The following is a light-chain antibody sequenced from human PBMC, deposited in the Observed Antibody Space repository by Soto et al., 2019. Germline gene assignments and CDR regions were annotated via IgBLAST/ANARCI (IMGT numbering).Light chain of an antibody. Sequence: DIQMTQSPSTLSASVGDRVTITCRASQSISSWLAWYQQKPGKAPKLLIYKASNLESGVPSRFSGSGSRTEFTLTISSLQPDDFATYYCQQYNNYWTFGQGTKVEIK. CDR2: KAS. CDR1: QSISSW. V-gene: IGKV1-5*03. CDR3: QQYNNYWT. J-gene: IGKJ1*01.